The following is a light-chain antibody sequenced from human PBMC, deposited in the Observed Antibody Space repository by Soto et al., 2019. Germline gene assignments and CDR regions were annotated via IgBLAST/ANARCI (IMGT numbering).Light chain of an antibody. J-gene: IGKJ5*01. CDR1: QSISSNY. V-gene: IGKV3-20*01. CDR3: QQYGSSPIT. CDR2: GAS. Sequence: EIVLTQSPGTLSLSPGERATLSCRASQSISSNYLAWYQQKPGQAPRLLIYGASSRATGIPDRFSGSGSGTDFPLTISRLEPEDFAVYYCQQYGSSPITFGQGTRLEIK.